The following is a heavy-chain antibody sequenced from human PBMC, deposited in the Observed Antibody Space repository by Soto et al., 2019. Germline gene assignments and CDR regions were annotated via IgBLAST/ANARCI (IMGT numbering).Heavy chain of an antibody. CDR3: ARDNGMAGSFDP. V-gene: IGHV3-48*02. CDR2: ISFSSTTI. CDR1: GFAFSTYS. D-gene: IGHD2-8*01. Sequence: GGSLRLSCAASGFAFSTYSMNRGPRAPGKGLEWVSYISFSSTTIFYADSVRGRFTISRDNAKNSLYLQMNTLRDEDTAVYYCARDNGMAGSFDPWGQGTLVTVSS. J-gene: IGHJ5*02.